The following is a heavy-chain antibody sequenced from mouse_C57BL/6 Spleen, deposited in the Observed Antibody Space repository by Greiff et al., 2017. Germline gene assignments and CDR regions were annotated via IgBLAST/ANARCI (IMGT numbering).Heavy chain of an antibody. V-gene: IGHV14-2*01. CDR2: IDPEGGET. CDR3: ARWGDYGDD. D-gene: IGHD2-13*01. Sequence: VPLQQSGAELVKPGASVKLSCTASGFNIKDYYLHWVKQRTEQGLEWIGRIDPEGGETKYAPQFQGKATITADTSSNTAYLQLSSQTTEDTAVYYGARWGDYGDDGGQGNTLTVSS. J-gene: IGHJ2*01. CDR1: GFNIKDYY.